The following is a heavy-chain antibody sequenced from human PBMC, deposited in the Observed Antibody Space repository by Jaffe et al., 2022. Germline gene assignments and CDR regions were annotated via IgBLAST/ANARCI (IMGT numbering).Heavy chain of an antibody. CDR3: ARGHGGGYCTGGVCSKSFNYYYYYYMDV. V-gene: IGHV3-21*01. CDR1: GFTFSSYS. CDR2: ISSSSSYI. D-gene: IGHD2-8*02. J-gene: IGHJ6*03. Sequence: EVQLVESGGGLVKPGGSLRLSCAASGFTFSSYSMNWVRQAPGKGLEWVSSISSSSSYIYYADSVKGRFTISRDNAKNSLYLQMNSLRAEDTAVYYCARGHGGGYCTGGVCSKSFNYYYYYYMDVWGKGTTVTVSS.